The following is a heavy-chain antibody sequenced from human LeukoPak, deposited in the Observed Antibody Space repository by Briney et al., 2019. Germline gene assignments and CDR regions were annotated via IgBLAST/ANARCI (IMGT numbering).Heavy chain of an antibody. Sequence: PGGSLRLSCAASGFTFSSYEMNWVRQAPGKGLEWVSYISSSGSTIYYADSVKGRFTISRDNAKNSLYLQMNSLRAEDTAVYYCARVPQQLWAYFDYWGQGTLVTVSS. V-gene: IGHV3-48*03. D-gene: IGHD6-13*01. CDR3: ARVPQQLWAYFDY. CDR2: ISSSGSTI. CDR1: GFTFSSYE. J-gene: IGHJ4*02.